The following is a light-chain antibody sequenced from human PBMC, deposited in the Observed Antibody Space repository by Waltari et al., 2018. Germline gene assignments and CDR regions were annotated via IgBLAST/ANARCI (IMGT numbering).Light chain of an antibody. CDR3: QQYYSTPQT. CDR1: QSVLYSSNNKNY. Sequence: DIVMTQSPDSLAVSLGERATINCKSSQSVLYSSNNKNYLAWYQQKPGQPPKLLIYWASTRESGVPDRFSGSGSGTDFTLTISNLQAEYVAVYYCQQYYSTPQTFGQGTKVEIK. V-gene: IGKV4-1*01. J-gene: IGKJ1*01. CDR2: WAS.